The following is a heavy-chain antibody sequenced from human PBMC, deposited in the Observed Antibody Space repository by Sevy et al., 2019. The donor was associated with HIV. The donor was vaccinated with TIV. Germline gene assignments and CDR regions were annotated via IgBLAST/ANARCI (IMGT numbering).Heavy chain of an antibody. V-gene: IGHV5-51*01. CDR1: GYSFTSSW. J-gene: IGHJ4*02. CDR3: ARLPVAAAGLYYFDI. D-gene: IGHD6-13*01. CDR2: IYPGDSDT. Sequence: GESLKISCKGSGYSFTSSWIGWVRQMPGKGLEWMGIIYPGDSDTTHSPSFQGQVTISADKSIITAYLQWSSLKASEPAIYYCARLPVAAAGLYYFDIWGQGTLVTVSS.